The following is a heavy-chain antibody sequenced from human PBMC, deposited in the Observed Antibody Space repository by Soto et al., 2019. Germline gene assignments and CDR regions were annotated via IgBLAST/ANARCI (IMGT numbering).Heavy chain of an antibody. D-gene: IGHD6-13*01. V-gene: IGHV3-30*18. J-gene: IGHJ4*02. Sequence: QVQLVESGGGVVQPGRSLRLSCAASGFTFSHYAMQWVRQAPGKGLEWVAVTSNDGSSQHYVDSVKGRFTISRDNSKNTLYLQLHSLRGEDTAVYYCAKDGAAAGTFDYWGQGTLVTVSS. CDR1: GFTFSHYA. CDR2: TSNDGSSQ. CDR3: AKDGAAAGTFDY.